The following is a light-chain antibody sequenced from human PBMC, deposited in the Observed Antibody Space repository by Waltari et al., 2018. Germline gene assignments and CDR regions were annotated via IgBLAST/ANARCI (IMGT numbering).Light chain of an antibody. V-gene: IGKV1-5*03. Sequence: TCRASQKINTNLAWYQQKPGEAPKVLIHKTSKLESGVPSRFSGSRSGTEFTLTISSLQPDDFATYYCQQYNSYPVIFGGGTTVEIK. CDR1: QKINTN. CDR2: KTS. J-gene: IGKJ4*01. CDR3: QQYNSYPVI.